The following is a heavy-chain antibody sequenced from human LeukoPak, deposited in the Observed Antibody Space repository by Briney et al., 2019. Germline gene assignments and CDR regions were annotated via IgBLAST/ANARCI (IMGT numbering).Heavy chain of an antibody. CDR3: AREDTAMACFDY. D-gene: IGHD5-18*01. CDR1: GFTFSSYE. J-gene: IGHJ4*02. Sequence: GGSLRLSCAASGFTFSSYEMNWVRQAPGKGLEWVSYISSRGSTIYYADSVKGRFTISRDNAKNSLYLQMNSLRAEDTAVYYCAREDTAMACFDYWGQGTLVTVSS. CDR2: ISSRGSTI. V-gene: IGHV3-48*03.